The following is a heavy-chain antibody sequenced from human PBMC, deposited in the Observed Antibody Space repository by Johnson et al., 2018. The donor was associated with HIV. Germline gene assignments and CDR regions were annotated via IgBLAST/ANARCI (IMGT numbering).Heavy chain of an antibody. J-gene: IGHJ3*02. Sequence: VQLVESRGVLVQPGRSLRLSCAASGFTFSNYAMHWVRQAPGKGLEWVAVIWYDGSNNYYADSVKGRFTISRDNSKNTLYLQMNSLRAEDTAVYYCARGGGWATDAFDIWGQGTMVTVSS. CDR2: IWYDGSNN. CDR1: GFTFSNYA. V-gene: IGHV3-30*04. D-gene: IGHD5-12*01. CDR3: ARGGGWATDAFDI.